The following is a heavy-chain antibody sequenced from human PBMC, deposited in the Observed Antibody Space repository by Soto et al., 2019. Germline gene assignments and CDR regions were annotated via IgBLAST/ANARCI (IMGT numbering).Heavy chain of an antibody. Sequence: SETLSLTCTVSGGSISSSSYYWGCIRQPPGKGLEWIGSIYYSGSTYYNPSLKSRVTISVDTSKNQFSLKLSSVTAADTAVYYCAREEADHYYYYGMDVWGQGTTVTVSS. V-gene: IGHV4-39*02. CDR1: GGSISSSSYY. J-gene: IGHJ6*02. CDR3: AREEADHYYYYGMDV. CDR2: IYYSGST.